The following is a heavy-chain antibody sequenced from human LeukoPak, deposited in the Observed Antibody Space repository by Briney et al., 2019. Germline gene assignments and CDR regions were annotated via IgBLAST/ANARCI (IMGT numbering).Heavy chain of an antibody. D-gene: IGHD3/OR15-3a*01. Sequence: SPSETLSLTCEVSGDSITTSGYSWRWIRQPPGKGLEWLGYFYHSGNTYYNPSLESRVTMSIDASKNQLSLKVTSVTAADTAVYYCARVPYNFGSGGSDGWFDPWGQGSLVIVSS. V-gene: IGHV4-30-2*01. CDR3: ARVPYNFGSGGSDGWFDP. CDR1: GDSITTSGYS. J-gene: IGHJ5*02. CDR2: FYHSGNT.